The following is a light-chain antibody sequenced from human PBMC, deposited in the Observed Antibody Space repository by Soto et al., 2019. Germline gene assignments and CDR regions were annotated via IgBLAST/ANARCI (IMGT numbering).Light chain of an antibody. J-gene: IGKJ5*01. V-gene: IGKV1-33*01. Sequence: DIQMTQSPSSLSASVGDRVTITFQASQNINNYLNWYQQKPGRAPKLLIYDASNLEAGVPSRFRGSGSGTDFTFTISRLQPEDIATYYCQQYENRPTFGQGTRLENK. CDR3: QQYENRPT. CDR2: DAS. CDR1: QNINNY.